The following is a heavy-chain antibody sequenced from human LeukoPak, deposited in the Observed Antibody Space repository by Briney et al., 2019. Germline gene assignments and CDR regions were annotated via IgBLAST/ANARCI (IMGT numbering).Heavy chain of an antibody. V-gene: IGHV1-8*02. J-gene: IGHJ5*02. CDR2: MNPNSGNT. Sequence: ASVKVSCKASGGTFSSYAISWVRQATGQGLEWMGWMNPNSGNTGYAQNFQGRVTMTRNISISTAYMELTSLRSEDTAVYYCARAVRTTVTTFWFDPWGRGTLVTVSS. D-gene: IGHD4-17*01. CDR3: ARAVRTTVTTFWFDP. CDR1: GGTFSSYA.